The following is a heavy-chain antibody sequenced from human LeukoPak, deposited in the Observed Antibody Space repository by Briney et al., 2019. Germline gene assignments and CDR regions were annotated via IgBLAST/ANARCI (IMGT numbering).Heavy chain of an antibody. CDR2: ISPSGETT. V-gene: IGHV1-46*01. CDR3: ARGRDYYAVSGYHNWFDA. CDR1: GYTFTRYY. D-gene: IGHD3-22*01. Sequence: ASVKVSCNASGYTFTRYYMHWVRQAPGQGLEWMGIISPSGETTSYAQKFQGRVTMTRDTSTRTVYLDLSSLRSEDTAVYYCARGRDYYAVSGYHNWFDAWGQGTLVTVSS. J-gene: IGHJ5*02.